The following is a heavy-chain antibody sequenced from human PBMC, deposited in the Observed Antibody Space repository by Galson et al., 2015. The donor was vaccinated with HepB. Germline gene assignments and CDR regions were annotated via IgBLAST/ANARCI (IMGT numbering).Heavy chain of an antibody. J-gene: IGHJ5*02. CDR2: ISGSGGST. CDR3: AKGVRDIVATTLNWFDP. D-gene: IGHD5-12*01. Sequence: SLRLSCAASGFTFSSYAMSWVRQAPGKGLEWVSAISGSGGSTYYADSVKGRFTISRDNSKNTLYLQMNSLRAEDTAVYYCAKGVRDIVATTLNWFDPWGQGTLVTVSS. V-gene: IGHV3-23*01. CDR1: GFTFSSYA.